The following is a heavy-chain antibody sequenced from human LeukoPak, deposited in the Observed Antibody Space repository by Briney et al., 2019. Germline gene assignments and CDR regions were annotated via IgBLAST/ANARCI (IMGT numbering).Heavy chain of an antibody. CDR1: GFTFSSYW. CDR3: AKDITDFWSGYYYFDY. D-gene: IGHD3-3*01. CDR2: IKQDGSEK. Sequence: PGGSLRLSCAASGFTFSSYWMSWVRQAPGKGLEWVANIKQDGSEKYYVDSVKGRFTISRDNAKNSLYLQMNSLRAEDTALYYCAKDITDFWSGYYYFDYWGQGTLVTVSS. J-gene: IGHJ4*02. V-gene: IGHV3-7*03.